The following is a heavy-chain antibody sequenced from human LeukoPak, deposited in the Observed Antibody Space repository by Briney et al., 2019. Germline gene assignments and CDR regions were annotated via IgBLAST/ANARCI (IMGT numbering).Heavy chain of an antibody. CDR2: IYYSGSA. V-gene: IGHV4-31*03. CDR3: ARGGSYCSSTSCLERYFDY. D-gene: IGHD2-2*01. J-gene: IGHJ4*02. CDR1: GGSISSGGYY. Sequence: SETLSLTCTVSGGSISSGGYYWSWIRQHPGKGLEWIGYIYYSGSAYYNPSLKSRVTISVDTSKNQFSLKLSSVTAADTAVYYCARGGSYCSSTSCLERYFDYWGQGTLVTVSS.